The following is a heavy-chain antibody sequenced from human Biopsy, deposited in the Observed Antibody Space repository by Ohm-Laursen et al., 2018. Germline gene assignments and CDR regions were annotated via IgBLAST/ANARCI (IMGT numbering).Heavy chain of an antibody. Sequence: TLSLTCTVSGGSFTGHYWTWIRQPPGQGLEWIGHISHTGYTSYKSSLKSRVTISLNTSRKHFSLRLTSLAAAGTAVYYCARGSNEYGGLYFPHWGQGTLVTVSS. J-gene: IGHJ1*01. D-gene: IGHD4-23*01. V-gene: IGHV4-59*11. CDR2: ISHTGYT. CDR3: ARGSNEYGGLYFPH. CDR1: GGSFTGHY.